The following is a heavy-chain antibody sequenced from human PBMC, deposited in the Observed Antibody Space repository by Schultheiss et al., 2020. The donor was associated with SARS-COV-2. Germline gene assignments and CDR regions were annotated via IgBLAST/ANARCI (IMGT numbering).Heavy chain of an antibody. CDR1: GDSISSGNYY. CDR2: IYTSGST. Sequence: SETLSLTCTVSGDSISSGNYYWTWIRQPAGKGLEWIGRIYTSGSTNYNPSLKSRVTISVDTSKNQFSLKLSSVTAADTAVYYCARSPPKSYCSGGSCSYYYYYYGMDVWGQGTTVTVSS. V-gene: IGHV4-61*02. J-gene: IGHJ6*02. D-gene: IGHD2-15*01. CDR3: ARSPPKSYCSGGSCSYYYYYYGMDV.